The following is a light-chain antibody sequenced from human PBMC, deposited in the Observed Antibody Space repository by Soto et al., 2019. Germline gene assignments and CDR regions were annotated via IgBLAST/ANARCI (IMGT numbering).Light chain of an antibody. Sequence: EIGMTQSPATLSVSPGERATLSCRASESVSSNLAWYQQKPGQAPRLLIYGASTRATGIPARFSGSGSGTEFTLTISSLQSEDFALYYCQQYNNWLTFGRGTKVEIK. CDR1: ESVSSN. CDR2: GAS. J-gene: IGKJ4*01. CDR3: QQYNNWLT. V-gene: IGKV3-15*01.